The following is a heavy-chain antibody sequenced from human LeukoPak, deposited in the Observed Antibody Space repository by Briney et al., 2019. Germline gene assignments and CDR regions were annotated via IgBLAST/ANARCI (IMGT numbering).Heavy chain of an antibody. Sequence: GGSLRLSCAASGFSFRSHGMNWVRQAPGKGLEWVSGISPRGDITYYKDSVRGRFTISRDNFKNTVSLQLNSLRAEDTAMHYCAKDDDWGRFNPWGQGTLVTVSS. CDR1: GFSFRSHG. V-gene: IGHV3-23*01. CDR3: AKDDDWGRFNP. CDR2: ISPRGDIT. J-gene: IGHJ1*01. D-gene: IGHD3-16*01.